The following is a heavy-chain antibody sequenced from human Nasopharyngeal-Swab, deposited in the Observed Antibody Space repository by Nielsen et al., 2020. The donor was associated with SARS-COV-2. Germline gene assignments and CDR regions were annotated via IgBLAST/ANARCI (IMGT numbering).Heavy chain of an antibody. V-gene: IGHV2-70*12. CDR3: AHRGCSSTSCYSDAFDI. CDR2: IDWDDDK. Sequence: WIRQPPGKALEWLARIDWDDDKYYSTSLKTRLTISKDTSKNHVVLTMTNMDPVDTATYYCAHRGCSSTSCYSDAFDIWGQGTTVTVSS. D-gene: IGHD2-2*02. J-gene: IGHJ3*02.